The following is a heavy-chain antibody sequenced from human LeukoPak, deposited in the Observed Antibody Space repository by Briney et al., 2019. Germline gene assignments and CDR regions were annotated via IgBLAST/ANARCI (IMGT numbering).Heavy chain of an antibody. CDR2: INPNSGGT. D-gene: IGHD2-2*01. V-gene: IGHV1-2*02. CDR3: ARAAAMSDAFDI. CDR1: GYTFTGYY. Sequence: ASVKVSCKASGYTFTGYYMHWVRQAPGRGLEWMGWINPNSGGTNYAQKFQGRVTMTRDTSISTAYMELSRLRSDDTAVYYCARAAAMSDAFDIWGQGTMVTVSS. J-gene: IGHJ3*02.